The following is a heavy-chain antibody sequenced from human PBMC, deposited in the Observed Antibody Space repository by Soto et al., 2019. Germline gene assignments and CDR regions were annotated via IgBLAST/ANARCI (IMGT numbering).Heavy chain of an antibody. CDR3: GKILVGATGHTDADS. Sequence: SETLSLTCIVSGGSVYSNGHYWGWIRQPPGKGLEWIGSIDNNGVTNYNSSLKSRVTISRDTSKNQFSLRLTPVTAADTAVYYCGKILVGATGHTDADSWGPGTLVTVSS. J-gene: IGHJ4*02. V-gene: IGHV4-39*01. D-gene: IGHD2-15*01. CDR2: IDNNGVT. CDR1: GGSVYSNGHY.